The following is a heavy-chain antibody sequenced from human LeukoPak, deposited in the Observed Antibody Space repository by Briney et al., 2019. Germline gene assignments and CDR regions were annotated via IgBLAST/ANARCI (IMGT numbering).Heavy chain of an antibody. Sequence: PSETLSLTCTPSGGSISTYYWSWLRQPPGKGLEWIGYIYYSGSSSYNPSLKSRGTISVDTSKNQFSLKLSSVTAADTAVYYCARGSITVVPAFDIWGQGTMVTVSS. CDR1: GGSISTYY. D-gene: IGHD3-3*01. CDR2: IYYSGSS. J-gene: IGHJ3*02. CDR3: ARGSITVVPAFDI. V-gene: IGHV4-59*12.